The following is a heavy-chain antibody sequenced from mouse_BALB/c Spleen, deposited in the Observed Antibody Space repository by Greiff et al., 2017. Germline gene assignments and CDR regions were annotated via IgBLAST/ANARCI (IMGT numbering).Heavy chain of an antibody. CDR2: ISSGGST. CDR3: ARGGNYGYDGPSFDY. D-gene: IGHD2-2*01. J-gene: IGHJ2*01. Sequence: EVHLVESGGGLVKPGGSLKLSCAASGFTFSSYAMSWVRQTPEKRLEWVASISSGGSTYYPDSVKGRFTISRDNARNILYLQMSSLRSEDTAMYYCARGGNYGYDGPSFDYWGQGTTLTVSS. V-gene: IGHV5-6-5*01. CDR1: GFTFSSYA.